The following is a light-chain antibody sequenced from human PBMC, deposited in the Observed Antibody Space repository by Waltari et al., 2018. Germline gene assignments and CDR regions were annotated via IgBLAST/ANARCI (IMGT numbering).Light chain of an antibody. CDR2: DDD. J-gene: IGLJ2*01. Sequence: SYVLTQLSSMSVTPGQTARIVCGGRHIGTKAVHWYQRKAGQAPLLFLRDDDTRPAGLPDRFSGTNAGDPATLTSSGVEAADDADYFCQVWDSHTVVFGGGTNLTVL. CDR1: HIGTKA. CDR3: QVWDSHTVV. V-gene: IGLV3-21*02.